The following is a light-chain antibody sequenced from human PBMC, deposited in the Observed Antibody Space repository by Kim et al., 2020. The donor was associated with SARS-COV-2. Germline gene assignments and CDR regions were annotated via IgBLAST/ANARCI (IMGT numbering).Light chain of an antibody. Sequence: GQRVTISCSGRSSNIGINTVDWYQQFPGTAPKLLIHSNTQRPSGVPERFSGSKSVTSASLAISGLQSEDEADYYCAAWDDSLNGVVFGGGTQLTVL. CDR1: SSNIGINT. V-gene: IGLV1-44*01. CDR3: AAWDDSLNGVV. CDR2: SNT. J-gene: IGLJ2*01.